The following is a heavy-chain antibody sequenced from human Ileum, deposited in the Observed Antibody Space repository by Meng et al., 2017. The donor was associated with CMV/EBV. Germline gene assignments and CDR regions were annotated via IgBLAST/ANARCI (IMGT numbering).Heavy chain of an antibody. CDR1: GFPFSTYA. CDR3: ARAGLGISSAGINV. J-gene: IGHJ4*02. V-gene: IGHV3-30*04. CDR2: ISYDGRDK. D-gene: IGHD6-13*01. Sequence: AYGFPFSTYAVHWVRQAPGKGLEWVAVISYDGRDKRYADSVKGRYTISRDNSMNTLYLQMNSLRVEDTAVFYCARAGLGISSAGINVWGQGTLVTVSS.